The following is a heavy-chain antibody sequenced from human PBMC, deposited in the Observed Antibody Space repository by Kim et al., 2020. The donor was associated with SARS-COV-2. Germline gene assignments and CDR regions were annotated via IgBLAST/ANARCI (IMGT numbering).Heavy chain of an antibody. CDR1: GITFSGHG. CDR3: AREDSGREWVS. J-gene: IGHJ5*02. V-gene: IGHV3-33*01. CDR2: IWSDGINK. Sequence: GGSLRLSCEASGITFSGHGMHWVRQAPGKGLEWLTFIWSDGINKYYADSVKGRFTVSRDNSKNTLYLQMNSLRAEDTAIYYCAREDSGREWVSWGQGTLVTVSS. D-gene: IGHD3-3*01.